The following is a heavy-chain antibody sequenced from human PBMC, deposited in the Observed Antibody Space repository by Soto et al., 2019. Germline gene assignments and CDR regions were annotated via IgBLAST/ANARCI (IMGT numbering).Heavy chain of an antibody. CDR2: ISGHGGST. D-gene: IGHD4-4*01. CDR3: ARYPQEVLSQYFDY. V-gene: IGHV3-23*01. CDR1: GFNFDKYA. J-gene: IGHJ4*02. Sequence: GGSLRLSCSTSGFNFDKYAMSWVRQAPGKGLEWVSSISGHGGSTWYADSVKGRFTIARDNSKNTLYLEMNSLRAQDTALYYCARYPQEVLSQYFDYWGKGTLVTVYS.